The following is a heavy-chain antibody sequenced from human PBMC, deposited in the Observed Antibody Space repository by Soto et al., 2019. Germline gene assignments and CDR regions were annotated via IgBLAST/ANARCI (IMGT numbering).Heavy chain of an antibody. J-gene: IGHJ4*02. CDR1: GGSISSYY. Sequence: QVQLQESGPGLVKPSETLSLTCSVSGGSISSYYWTWIRQPPGKGLEWIGYIYYTGSTNYIPSLKSRVIISADTSKNQFSLKLSSVTAADTAVDYCAAGYTFSWYYFDSWGQGTLVTVSS. CDR3: AAGYTFSWYYFDS. CDR2: IYYTGST. D-gene: IGHD6-13*01. V-gene: IGHV4-59*01.